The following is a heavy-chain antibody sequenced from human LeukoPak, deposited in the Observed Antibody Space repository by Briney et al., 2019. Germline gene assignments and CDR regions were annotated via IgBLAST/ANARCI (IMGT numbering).Heavy chain of an antibody. CDR3: ARVPLTGILTGYPSPVDY. CDR2: INHSGST. J-gene: IGHJ4*02. Sequence: SETLSLTCAVYGGSFSGYYWSWIRQPPGKGLEWIGEINHSGSTNYKSSLKGRVTISVDTSKNQFSLKLSSVTAADTAVYYCARVPLTGILTGYPSPVDYWGQGTLVTVSS. V-gene: IGHV4-34*01. CDR1: GGSFSGYY. D-gene: IGHD3-9*01.